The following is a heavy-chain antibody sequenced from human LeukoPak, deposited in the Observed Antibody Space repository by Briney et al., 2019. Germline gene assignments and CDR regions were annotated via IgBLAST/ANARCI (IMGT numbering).Heavy chain of an antibody. Sequence: ASVKVSCKASGYTFTSYYIHWVRQAPGEGLEWMGIINPSGGSTSYAQKFQGRVTMARDMSTSTVYMELSSLRSEDTAVYYCARVAAEVVGVPGAIGFGWLRRDYYYMDVWGKGTTVTVSS. V-gene: IGHV1-46*01. J-gene: IGHJ6*03. CDR3: ARVAAEVVGVPGAIGFGWLRRDYYYMDV. CDR1: GYTFTSYY. D-gene: IGHD2-2*02. CDR2: INPSGGST.